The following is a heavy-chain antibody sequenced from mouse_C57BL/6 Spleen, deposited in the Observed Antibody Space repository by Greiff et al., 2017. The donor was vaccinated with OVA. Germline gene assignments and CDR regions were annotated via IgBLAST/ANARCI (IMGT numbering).Heavy chain of an antibody. D-gene: IGHD2-1*01. Sequence: QVQLQQPGAELVKPGASVKLSCKASGYTFTSYWMHWVKQRPGRGLEWSGRIDPNSGGTKYNEKFKSKATLTVDKPSSTAYMQLSSLTSEDSAVYYCARRGIYGNYVDYWGQGTTLTVSS. CDR3: ARRGIYGNYVDY. J-gene: IGHJ2*01. CDR1: GYTFTSYW. CDR2: IDPNSGGT. V-gene: IGHV1-72*01.